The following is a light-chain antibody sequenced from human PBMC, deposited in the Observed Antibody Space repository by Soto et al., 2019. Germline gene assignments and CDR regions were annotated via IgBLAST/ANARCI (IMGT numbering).Light chain of an antibody. J-gene: IGLJ3*02. CDR2: VKNDGSH. Sequence: QSVLTQSPSASASLGASVKLTCTLSSDHSSYVIAWHQQQPEKGPRFLMKVKNDGSHIKGDGIPDRFSGSSSGAERYLTISSLQYEDEADYYCQTWGTGIWVFGVGTKVTVL. CDR3: QTWGTGIWV. V-gene: IGLV4-69*01. CDR1: SDHSSYV.